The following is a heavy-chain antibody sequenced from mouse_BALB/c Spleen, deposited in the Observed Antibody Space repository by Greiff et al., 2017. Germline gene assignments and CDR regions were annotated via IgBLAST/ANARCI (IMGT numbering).Heavy chain of an antibody. CDR3: ARRPYDYDGGWFAY. CDR1: GFTFSSYG. D-gene: IGHD2-4*01. CDR2: ISSGGSYT. J-gene: IGHJ3*01. Sequence: EVMLVESGGDLVKPGGSLKLSCAASGFTFSSYGMSWVRQTPDKRLEWVATISSGGSYTYYPDSVKGRFTISRDNAKNTLYLQMSSLKSEDTAMYYCARRPYDYDGGWFAYWGQGTLVTVSA. V-gene: IGHV5-6*02.